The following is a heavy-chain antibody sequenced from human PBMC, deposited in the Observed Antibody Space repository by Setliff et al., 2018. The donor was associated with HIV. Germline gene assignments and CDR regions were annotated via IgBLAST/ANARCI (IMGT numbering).Heavy chain of an antibody. CDR2: IYSSGST. J-gene: IGHJ4*01. CDR1: GGSISSGSYY. Sequence: SETLSLTCTVSGGSISSGSYYWGWIRQPPGKGLEWIGSIYSSGSTYYNPSLKSRVTISVDTSKNQFSLKLSSVTAADTAVYYCARTRGYSYGTLAGFDYWGRGSLVTVS. CDR3: ARTRGYSYGTLAGFDY. D-gene: IGHD5-18*01. V-gene: IGHV4-39*01.